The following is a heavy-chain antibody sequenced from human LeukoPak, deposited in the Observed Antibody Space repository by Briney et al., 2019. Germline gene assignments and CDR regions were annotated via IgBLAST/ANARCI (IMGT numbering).Heavy chain of an antibody. CDR2: MNPNSGNT. CDR1: GCTFTSYD. V-gene: IGHV1-8*03. Sequence: ASVKVSCKASGCTFTSYDINWVRQATGQGLEWMGWMNPNSGNTGYAQKFQGRVTITWNTSISTAYMELSSLRSEDTAVYYCARGYSYGYAPYWGQGTLVTVSS. CDR3: ARGYSYGYAPY. D-gene: IGHD5-18*01. J-gene: IGHJ4*02.